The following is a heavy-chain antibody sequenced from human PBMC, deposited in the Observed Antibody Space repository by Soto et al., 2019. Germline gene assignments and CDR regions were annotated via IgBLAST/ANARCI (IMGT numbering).Heavy chain of an antibody. V-gene: IGHV1-18*01. CDR3: ARDWVEYSSSYDWFDP. D-gene: IGHD6-6*01. CDR1: AYTFTSYG. J-gene: IGHJ5*02. Sequence: ASGKASCKASAYTFTSYGISWVRQAPGQGLEWMGWISAYNGNTNYAQKLQGRVTMTTDTSTSTAYMELRSLRSDDTAVYYCARDWVEYSSSYDWFDPWGQGTLVTVSS. CDR2: ISAYNGNT.